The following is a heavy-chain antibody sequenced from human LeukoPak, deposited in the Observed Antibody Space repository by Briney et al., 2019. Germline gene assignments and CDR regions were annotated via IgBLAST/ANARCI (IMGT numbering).Heavy chain of an antibody. CDR2: ISAYNGDT. CDR1: GYTFTSYG. J-gene: IGHJ4*02. D-gene: IGHD2-2*01. Sequence: ASVKVSCKASGYTFTSYGISWVRQAPGQGLEWMGWISAYNGDTNYAQKLQGRLTMTTDTSTSTAYMELRSLRFDDTAVYYCARVGAYCTSTSCFDYWGLGTLVTVSS. V-gene: IGHV1-18*01. CDR3: ARVGAYCTSTSCFDY.